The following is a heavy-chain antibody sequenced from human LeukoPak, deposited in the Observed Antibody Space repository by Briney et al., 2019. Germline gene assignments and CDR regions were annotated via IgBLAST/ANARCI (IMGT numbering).Heavy chain of an antibody. CDR3: ARGDCSGGSCSLRGFDL. D-gene: IGHD2-15*01. CDR2: IGTAGDT. CDR1: GFTFSSYD. V-gene: IGHV3-13*01. J-gene: IGHJ5*02. Sequence: GGSLRLSCAASGFTFSSYDMHWVRQATGKGLEWVSAIGTAGDTYYPGSVKGRFTISRENAKNSLYLQMNSLRAEDTAVYYCARGDCSGGSCSLRGFDLWGQGTLVTVSS.